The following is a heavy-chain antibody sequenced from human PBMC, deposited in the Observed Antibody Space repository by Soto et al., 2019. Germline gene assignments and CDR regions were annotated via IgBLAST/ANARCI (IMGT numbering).Heavy chain of an antibody. Sequence: ESGGGVVQPGRSLRLSCAASGFTFSSYSMDWVRQAPGKGLEWVTVISYDGSNKYYADSVKGRFTISRDNSKNTLYLQMNSLRAVDTAVYYCARAPRGMLGYNYYGMDVWGQGTTVTVSS. CDR3: ARAPRGMLGYNYYGMDV. CDR2: ISYDGSNK. CDR1: GFTFSSYS. J-gene: IGHJ6*02. V-gene: IGHV3-30-3*01. D-gene: IGHD2-8*01.